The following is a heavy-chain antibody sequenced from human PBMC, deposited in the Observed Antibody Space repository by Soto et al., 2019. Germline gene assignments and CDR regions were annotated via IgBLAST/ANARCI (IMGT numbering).Heavy chain of an antibody. CDR1: GGTFSSYT. D-gene: IGHD3-10*01. Sequence: QVQLVQSGAEVKKPGSSVKVSCKASGGTFSSYTISWVRQAPGQGLEWMGRIIPILGIANYAQKFQGRVTITADKSTSTAYMELSSLRSEDTAVYYCARTMVRGVTIDYWGQGTLVTVSS. CDR3: ARTMVRGVTIDY. J-gene: IGHJ4*02. CDR2: IIPILGIA. V-gene: IGHV1-69*02.